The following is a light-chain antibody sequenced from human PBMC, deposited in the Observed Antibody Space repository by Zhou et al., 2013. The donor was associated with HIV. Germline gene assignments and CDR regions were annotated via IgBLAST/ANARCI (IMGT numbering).Light chain of an antibody. CDR3: HQYGSSPWT. V-gene: IGKV3-20*01. Sequence: EIVLTQSPGTLSLSPGERATLSCRASQSVSSSYLAWYQQKPGQAPRLLIYGASTRATGIPDRFSGSGSATDFTLSISRLEPEDSAVYSCHQYGSSPWTFGQGTKVEI. CDR2: GAS. J-gene: IGKJ1*01. CDR1: QSVSSSY.